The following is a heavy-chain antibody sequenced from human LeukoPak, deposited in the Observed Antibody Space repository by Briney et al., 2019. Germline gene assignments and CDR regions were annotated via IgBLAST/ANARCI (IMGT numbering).Heavy chain of an antibody. J-gene: IGHJ4*02. CDR2: ISSSSSHI. CDR1: GFTFRIYN. Sequence: PGGSLRLSCEASGFTFRIYNMNRVRQAPGKGPEWVSSISSSSSHINYAHSVKGRFTISRDDAKNSLYLQMDSLRAEDTAVYYCAKGYGILTSYSPPFDWGQGTLVTVSS. V-gene: IGHV3-21*01. CDR3: AKGYGILTSYSPPFD. D-gene: IGHD3-9*01.